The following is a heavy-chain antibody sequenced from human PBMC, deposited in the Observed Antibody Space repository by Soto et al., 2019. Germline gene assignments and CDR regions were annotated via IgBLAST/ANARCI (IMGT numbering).Heavy chain of an antibody. CDR3: ARYFRGSGRYFFDY. J-gene: IGHJ4*02. D-gene: IGHD6-19*01. CDR1: GFTFSSSF. Sequence: GGSLRLSCVASGFTFSSSFMGWVRQAPGKGLEWVANINQDGGGTYYVDSVEGRFTISRDNAKDSLYLQMNSHRGEDTAVYYCARYFRGSGRYFFDYWGQGTLVTASS. CDR2: INQDGGGT. V-gene: IGHV3-7*03.